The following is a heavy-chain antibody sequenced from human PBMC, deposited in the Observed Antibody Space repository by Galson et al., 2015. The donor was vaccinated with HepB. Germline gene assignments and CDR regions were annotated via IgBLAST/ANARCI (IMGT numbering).Heavy chain of an antibody. CDR3: ARGSNQYDFWSGYYRHYYYMDV. Sequence: CAISGDSVSSNSAAWNWIRQSPSRGLEWLGRTYYRSKWYNDYAVSVKSRITINPDTSKNQFSLQLNSVTPEDTAVYYCARGSNQYDFWSGYYRHYYYMDVWGKGTTVTVSS. CDR1: GDSVSSNSAA. CDR2: TYYRSKWYN. V-gene: IGHV6-1*01. D-gene: IGHD3-3*01. J-gene: IGHJ6*03.